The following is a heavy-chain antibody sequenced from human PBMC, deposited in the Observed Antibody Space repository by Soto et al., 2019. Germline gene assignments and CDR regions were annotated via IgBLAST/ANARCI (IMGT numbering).Heavy chain of an antibody. Sequence: SVKVSCKASGGTFSSYAISWVGQAPGQGLEWMGGIIPIFGTANYAQKFQGRVTITADESTSTAYMELSSLRSEDTAVYYCARGILHRVYYYGMDVWGQGTAVTVSS. CDR1: GGTFSSYA. J-gene: IGHJ6*02. CDR2: IIPIFGTA. CDR3: ARGILHRVYYYGMDV. D-gene: IGHD3-3*02. V-gene: IGHV1-69*13.